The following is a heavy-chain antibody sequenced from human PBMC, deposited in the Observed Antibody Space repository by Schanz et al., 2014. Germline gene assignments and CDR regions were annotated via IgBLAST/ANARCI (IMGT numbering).Heavy chain of an antibody. Sequence: EVKLVESGGGAVRPGGSLRLSCAASGFTLSSYWMHWVRQVPGKVLEWVSCTNGDGTNAKYADSVKGRFTISRDNSKNTLYLQMNSLRAEDTSVYFCARVRRRIATPSTPSFRNYYYYAMDVWGQGTTVTVSS. D-gene: IGHD6-13*01. CDR2: TNGDGTNA. CDR3: ARVRRRIATPSTPSFRNYYYYAMDV. V-gene: IGHV3-74*01. CDR1: GFTLSSYW. J-gene: IGHJ6*02.